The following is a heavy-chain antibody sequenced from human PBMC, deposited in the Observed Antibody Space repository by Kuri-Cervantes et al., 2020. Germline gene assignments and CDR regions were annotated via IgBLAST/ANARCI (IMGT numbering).Heavy chain of an antibody. Sequence: ASVKVSCKASGYTFTSYDINWVRQATGQGLEWMGWMNPNSGNTGYAQKFQGRVTMTRDTSTSTVYMELSSLRSEDTAVYYCARDPGEGSGSYLDYWGQGTLVTVSS. CDR3: ARDPGEGSGSYLDY. J-gene: IGHJ4*02. CDR1: GYTFTSYD. V-gene: IGHV1-8*01. D-gene: IGHD3-10*01. CDR2: MNPNSGNT.